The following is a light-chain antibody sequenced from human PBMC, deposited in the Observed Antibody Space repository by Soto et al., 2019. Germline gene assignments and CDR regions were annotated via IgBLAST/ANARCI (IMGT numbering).Light chain of an antibody. CDR1: SSDVGSYNL. CDR3: CSYAGSSTFYV. V-gene: IGLV2-23*02. CDR2: EVN. Sequence: QSVLTQPASVSGSPGQSITISCTGTSSDVGSYNLISWYQQYPDKAPKLMIYEVNKRPSGVSNRFSGSKSGNTASLTISGLQADDEADYYCCSYAGSSTFYVFGSGTKVTVL. J-gene: IGLJ1*01.